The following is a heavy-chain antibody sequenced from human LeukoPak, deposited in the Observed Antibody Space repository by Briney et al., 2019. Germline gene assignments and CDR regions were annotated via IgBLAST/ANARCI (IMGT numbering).Heavy chain of an antibody. CDR1: GGSISSYY. D-gene: IGHD5-18*01. V-gene: IGHV4-59*01. J-gene: IGHJ4*02. CDR3: ARYIRGYPSRYYFDY. Sequence: SETLSLTCTVSGGSISSYYWSWLRQPPGKGLEWIGYIYYSGSTNYNPSLKSRVTISVDTSKNQFSLKLSSVTAADTAVYYCARYIRGYPSRYYFDYWGQGTLVTVSS. CDR2: IYYSGST.